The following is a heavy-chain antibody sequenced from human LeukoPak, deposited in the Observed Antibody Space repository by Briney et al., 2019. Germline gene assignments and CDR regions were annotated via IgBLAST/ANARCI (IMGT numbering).Heavy chain of an antibody. CDR1: GYTFTSYG. CDR3: ARIGGATLFDY. Sequence: GASVKVSCKASGYTFTSYGISWVRQAPGQGLEWMGWISAYNGNTNYAQKLQGRVTITRDDSTSTDYMELRSLRSDDTAVYYCARIGGATLFDYWGQGTLVTVSS. J-gene: IGHJ4*02. CDR2: ISAYNGNT. D-gene: IGHD1-26*01. V-gene: IGHV1-18*01.